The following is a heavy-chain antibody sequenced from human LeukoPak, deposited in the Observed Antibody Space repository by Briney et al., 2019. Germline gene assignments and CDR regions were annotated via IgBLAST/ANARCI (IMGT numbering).Heavy chain of an antibody. J-gene: IGHJ3*02. CDR1: GYTFTSYY. CDR2: INPSGGST. D-gene: IGHD6-19*01. V-gene: IGHV1-46*01. CDR3: ARKLEAAYSSRHSDAFDI. Sequence: ASVKVSCKASGYTFTSYYMHWVRQAPGQGLERMGLINPSGGSTSYAQKFQGRVTMTRDTSTSTVYMELSSLRSEDTAVYYCARKLEAAYSSRHSDAFDIWGQGTMVTVSS.